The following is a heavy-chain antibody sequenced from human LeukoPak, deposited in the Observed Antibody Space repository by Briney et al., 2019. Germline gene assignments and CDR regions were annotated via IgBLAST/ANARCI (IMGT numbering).Heavy chain of an antibody. V-gene: IGHV1-8*01. CDR2: MNPNSGST. CDR3: ARGRYPTSYYYYYYGMDV. D-gene: IGHD1-20*01. CDR1: GYTFTSYD. Sequence: ASVKVSCKASGYTFTSYDINWVRQATGQGLEWMGWMNPNSGSTGYAQKFQGRVTMTRNTSISTAYMELSSLRSEDTAVYYCARGRYPTSYYYYYYGMDVWGQGTTVTVSS. J-gene: IGHJ6*02.